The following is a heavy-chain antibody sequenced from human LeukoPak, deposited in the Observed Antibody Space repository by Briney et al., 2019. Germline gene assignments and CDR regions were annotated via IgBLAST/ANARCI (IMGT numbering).Heavy chain of an antibody. CDR2: INPNSGGT. CDR1: GYTFTGYY. Sequence: VASVRLSCKASGYTFTGYYMHWVRRAPGQGLEWMGCINPNSGGTNYAEKFQGRVTMTRDTSISTAYMELSRLRSDDTAVYYCARVPNVVVPAAIEGAFDIWGQGTMVTVSS. V-gene: IGHV1-2*02. J-gene: IGHJ3*02. CDR3: ARVPNVVVPAAIEGAFDI. D-gene: IGHD2-2*01.